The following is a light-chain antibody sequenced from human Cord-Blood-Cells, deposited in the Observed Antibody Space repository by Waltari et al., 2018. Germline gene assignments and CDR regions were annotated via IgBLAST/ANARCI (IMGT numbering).Light chain of an antibody. Sequence: SYELTQPPSVSVSPGQTARITCSGDALPKQYAYWYQQKPGQAPVLVIYKDSERPSGIPGRFSGSSSGTTVTLTISGVQAEDEADYYCQSADSSGTYQVFGTGTKVTVL. V-gene: IGLV3-25*03. J-gene: IGLJ1*01. CDR2: KDS. CDR1: ALPKQY. CDR3: QSADSSGTYQV.